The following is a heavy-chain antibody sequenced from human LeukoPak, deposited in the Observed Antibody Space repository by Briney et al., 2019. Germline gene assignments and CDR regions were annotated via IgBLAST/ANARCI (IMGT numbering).Heavy chain of an antibody. D-gene: IGHD1-26*01. Sequence: SETLSLTCTVSGGSISSYYWSWIRQPPGKGLEWIGYIYYSGSTNYNPSLKSRVTISVDTSKNQFSLKLSSVTAADTAVYYCARLPLGGYYYYGMDVWGQGTTVTVSS. CDR2: IYYSGST. J-gene: IGHJ6*02. CDR3: ARLPLGGYYYYGMDV. V-gene: IGHV4-59*08. CDR1: GGSISSYY.